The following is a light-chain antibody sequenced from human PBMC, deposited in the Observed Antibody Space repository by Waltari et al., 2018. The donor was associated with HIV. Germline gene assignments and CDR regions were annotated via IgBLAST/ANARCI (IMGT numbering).Light chain of an antibody. CDR2: VVS. CDR3: QQSYLGPLT. V-gene: IGKV1-39*01. J-gene: IGKJ4*01. Sequence: DIQMTQSPASLSASVGDRVTITCRASQSISSYLNWYQQKPGKAPQLLIYVVSTLQRGVPSRFSGSGSGTDFTLTITSLQPEDFGTYYCQQSYLGPLTFGGGTKVEIK. CDR1: QSISSY.